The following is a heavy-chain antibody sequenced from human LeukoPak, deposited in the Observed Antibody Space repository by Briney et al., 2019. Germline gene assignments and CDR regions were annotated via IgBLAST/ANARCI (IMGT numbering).Heavy chain of an antibody. J-gene: IGHJ3*02. CDR1: GYTFTGYY. D-gene: IGHD2-2*01. Sequence: ASVKVSCKASGYTFTGYYIHWVRQAPGQGLEWMGRINPNSGGTNYAQKFQGRVTMTRDTSISTAYMELGRLRSDDTAVYYCAVPTEGSTDAFDIWGQGTMVTVSS. V-gene: IGHV1-2*06. CDR3: AVPTEGSTDAFDI. CDR2: INPNSGGT.